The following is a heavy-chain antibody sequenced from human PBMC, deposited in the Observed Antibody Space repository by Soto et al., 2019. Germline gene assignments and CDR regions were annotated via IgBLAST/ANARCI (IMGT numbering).Heavy chain of an antibody. CDR1: GFTFSSYW. V-gene: IGHV3-7*01. D-gene: IGHD2-15*01. J-gene: IGHJ3*02. CDR2: IKQDGNEK. CDR3: ARDLDQGCSGGSCYSTGAFDM. Sequence: GGSLSLSCAASGFTFSSYWMSWVRQAPGKGLEWVANIKQDGNEKYSVDSVKGRFTISRDNAKNSLYLQMNSLRAEDTAVYYCARDLDQGCSGGSCYSTGAFDMWGQGTVVTVSS.